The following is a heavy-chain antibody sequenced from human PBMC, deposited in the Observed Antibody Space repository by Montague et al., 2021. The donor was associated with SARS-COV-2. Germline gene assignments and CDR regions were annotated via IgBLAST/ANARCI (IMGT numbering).Heavy chain of an antibody. CDR1: GDSISSYY. J-gene: IGHJ4*02. V-gene: IGHV4-59*01. CDR3: SRVGAYGDSPTSPTLDY. CDR2: SYYSVST. D-gene: IGHD4-17*01. Sequence: SETLSLTCTVSGDSISSYYWSWIRQPPGKGLEGMGCSYYSVSTNYNPSLKSRVTTTVNTSNNQFSRKLSSVTAADTAVYYCSRVGAYGDSPTSPTLDYWGQGTLVTVSS.